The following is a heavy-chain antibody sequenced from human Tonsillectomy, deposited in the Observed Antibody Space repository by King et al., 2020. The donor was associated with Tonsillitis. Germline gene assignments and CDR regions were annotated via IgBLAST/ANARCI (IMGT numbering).Heavy chain of an antibody. D-gene: IGHD1-1*01. J-gene: IGHJ4*02. Sequence: VQLVQSGAEVKKPGDSVKVSCKPSGYTFTSYGISWVRQAPGQGLEWMGWINTYKGNTNYAQRFQGRVTMTMDTSTTTLDLEMKGLTTDDTAVYYCTREGGTYKRGDYWSQGTLVTVPS. CDR3: TREGGTYKRGDY. V-gene: IGHV1-18*04. CDR1: GYTFTSYG. CDR2: INTYKGNT.